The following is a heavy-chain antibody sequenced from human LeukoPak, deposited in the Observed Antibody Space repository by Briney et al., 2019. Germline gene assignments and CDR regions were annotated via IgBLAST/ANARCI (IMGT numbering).Heavy chain of an antibody. Sequence: SVKVSCKASGGTFSSYAISWMRQASGQGLEWMGGIIPIFGTANYAQKFQGRVTITADESTSTAYMELSSLRSEDMAVYYCARARHDYYDSSGYYLFDYWGQGTLVTVSS. CDR2: IIPIFGTA. V-gene: IGHV1-69*01. CDR3: ARARHDYYDSSGYYLFDY. J-gene: IGHJ4*02. CDR1: GGTFSSYA. D-gene: IGHD3-22*01.